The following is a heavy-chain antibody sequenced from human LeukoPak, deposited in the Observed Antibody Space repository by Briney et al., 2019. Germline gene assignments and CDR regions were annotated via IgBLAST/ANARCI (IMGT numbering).Heavy chain of an antibody. Sequence: PSETLSLTCAVYGGSFSGYYWSWIRQPPGKGLEWIGEINHSGSTNYNPSLKSRVTISVDTSKNQFSLKLSSVTAANTAVYYCARGGGSHYYWGQGTLVTVSS. CDR1: GGSFSGYY. J-gene: IGHJ4*02. V-gene: IGHV4-34*01. D-gene: IGHD1-26*01. CDR2: INHSGST. CDR3: ARGGGSHYY.